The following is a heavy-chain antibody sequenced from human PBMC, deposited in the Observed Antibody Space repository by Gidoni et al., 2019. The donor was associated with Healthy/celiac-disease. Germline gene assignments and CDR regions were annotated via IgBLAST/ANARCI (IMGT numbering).Heavy chain of an antibody. D-gene: IGHD6-13*01. CDR3: ASRFNSLSGSSDAFDI. V-gene: IGHV4-61*02. CDR1: GGSISSGRYY. CDR2: IYTSGST. J-gene: IGHJ3*02. Sequence: QVQLQESGPGLVKPSQTLSLTCTVSGGSISSGRYYWSWIRQPAGKGLEWIGRIYTSGSTNYNPSLKSRVTMSVDTSKNQFSLKLSSVTAADTAVYYCASRFNSLSGSSDAFDIWGQGTMVTVSS.